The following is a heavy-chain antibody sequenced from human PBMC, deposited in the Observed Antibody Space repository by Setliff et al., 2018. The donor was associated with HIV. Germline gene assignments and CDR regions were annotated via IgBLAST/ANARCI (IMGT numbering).Heavy chain of an antibody. CDR3: AREGASYDRGYYYGMDV. J-gene: IGHJ6*02. CDR1: GGSFSDYY. D-gene: IGHD3-22*01. V-gene: IGHV4-34*01. CDR2: INHTGST. Sequence: SETLSLTCAVYGGSFSDYYWSWIRQPPGKGLEWIGEINHTGSTNYNPSLKSRVTISVDKSKNQFSLKLSSVTAADTAVYYCAREGASYDRGYYYGMDVWGQGTTVTVSS.